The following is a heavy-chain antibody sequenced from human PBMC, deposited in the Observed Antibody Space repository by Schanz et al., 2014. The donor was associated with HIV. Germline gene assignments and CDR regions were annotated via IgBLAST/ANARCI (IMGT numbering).Heavy chain of an antibody. V-gene: IGHV1-69*06. CDR3: ARQSPMAEFDSSGHYERPNWFDP. CDR2: ITPFFGTT. D-gene: IGHD3-22*01. Sequence: QVQMVQSGAEVKKPGSSVKVSCKASGDNFSSYDIYGISWVRQAPGQGLEWMGGITPFFGTTNYAQKFQGRVTITADKSTSTVYMELSRLRSEDTAVFYCARQSPMAEFDSSGHYERPNWFDPWGQGTLVTVSS. J-gene: IGHJ5*02. CDR1: GDNFSSYD.